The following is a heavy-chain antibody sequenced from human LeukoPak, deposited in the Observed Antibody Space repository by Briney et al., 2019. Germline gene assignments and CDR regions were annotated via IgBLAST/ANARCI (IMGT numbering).Heavy chain of an antibody. V-gene: IGHV1-18*01. CDR3: ARDQRITMVRGVQPYDY. CDR2: ISAYNGNT. D-gene: IGHD3-10*01. J-gene: IGHJ4*02. Sequence: ASVTVSCKASGYTFTSYGISWVRQAPGQGLEWMGWISAYNGNTNYAQKLQGRVTMTTDTSTGTAYMELRSLRSDDTAVYYCARDQRITMVRGVQPYDYWGQGTLVTVSS. CDR1: GYTFTSYG.